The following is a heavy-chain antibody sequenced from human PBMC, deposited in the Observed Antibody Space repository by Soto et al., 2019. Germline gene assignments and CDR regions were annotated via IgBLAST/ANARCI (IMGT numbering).Heavy chain of an antibody. Sequence: GGSLRLSCAASGFTFSSYSMNWVRQAPGKGLEWVPSISSSSSYIYYADSVKGRFTISRDNAKNSLYLQMNSLRAEDTAVYYCARDSYCSSTSCPMDVWGKGTTVTVSS. J-gene: IGHJ6*03. CDR2: ISSSSSYI. CDR1: GFTFSSYS. D-gene: IGHD2-2*01. V-gene: IGHV3-21*01. CDR3: ARDSYCSSTSCPMDV.